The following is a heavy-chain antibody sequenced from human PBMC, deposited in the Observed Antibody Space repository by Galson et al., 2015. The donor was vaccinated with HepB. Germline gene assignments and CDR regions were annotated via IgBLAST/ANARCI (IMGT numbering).Heavy chain of an antibody. J-gene: IGHJ6*03. V-gene: IGHV3-30*18. CDR3: AKGLRDRGVEYSSSSHYYYMDV. CDR1: GFTFSSYG. D-gene: IGHD6-6*01. Sequence: SLRLSCAASGFTFSSYGMHWVRQAPGKGLEWVAVISYDGSNKYYADSVKGRFTISRDNSKNTLYLQMNSLRAEDTAVYYCAKGLRDRGVEYSSSSHYYYMDVWGKGTTVTVSS. CDR2: ISYDGSNK.